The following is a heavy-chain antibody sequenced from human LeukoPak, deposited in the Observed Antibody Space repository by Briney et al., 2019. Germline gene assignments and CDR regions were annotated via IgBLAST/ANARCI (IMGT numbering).Heavy chain of an antibody. CDR1: GASISSGDCY. CDR3: ARAKGPGAHYNWFDP. D-gene: IGHD2-2*01. V-gene: IGHV4-30-4*01. CDR2: IYNSGST. J-gene: IGHJ5*02. Sequence: ASQTLSLTCTVSGASISSGDCYWSWLRQPPGKGLEWIGYIYNSGSTFYNPSLKSRLTISVDTSKKQFSLKLSSVAAADTAVYYCARAKGPGAHYNWFDPWGRGTLVTVSS.